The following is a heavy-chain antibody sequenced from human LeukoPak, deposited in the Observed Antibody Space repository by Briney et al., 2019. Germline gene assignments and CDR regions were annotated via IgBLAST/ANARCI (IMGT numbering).Heavy chain of an antibody. CDR2: INPSGGST. CDR3: AREEGVVTWTGNFDY. CDR1: GYTVTSYY. J-gene: IGHJ4*02. Sequence: ASVKVSCKASGYTVTSYYMHWVRQAPGQGLEWMGIINPSGGSTSYAQKFQGRVTMTMDTSTSTVYMELSRLRSEDTAVYYCAREEGVVTWTGNFDYWGQGTLVTVSS. D-gene: IGHD3/OR15-3a*01. V-gene: IGHV1-46*01.